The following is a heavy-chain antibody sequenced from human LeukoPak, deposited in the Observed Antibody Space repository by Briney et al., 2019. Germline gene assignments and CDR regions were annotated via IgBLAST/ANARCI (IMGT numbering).Heavy chain of an antibody. Sequence: GGSLRLSCAASGFTFRSHSMSWVRQGPGKGLECVSYISSTSGTIYYADSVKGRFTISRDNAKNSLYLQMNSLREEDTAVYYCAKPVSVDTAMVPCDYWGQGTLVTVSS. J-gene: IGHJ4*02. CDR1: GFTFRSHS. CDR3: AKPVSVDTAMVPCDY. V-gene: IGHV3-48*02. D-gene: IGHD5-18*01. CDR2: ISSTSGTI.